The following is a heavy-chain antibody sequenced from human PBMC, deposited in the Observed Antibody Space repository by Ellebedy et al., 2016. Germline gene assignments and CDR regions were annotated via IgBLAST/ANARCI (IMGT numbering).Heavy chain of an antibody. D-gene: IGHD3-10*01. V-gene: IGHV1-8*01. CDR2: MNPNSGNT. CDR1: GYTFTSYD. CDR3: ARGTYGSYYYYYMDV. Sequence: ASVKVSXKASGYTFTSYDINWVRQATGQGLEWMGWMNPNSGNTGYAQKFQGRVTMTRNTSISTAYMELSSLRSEDTAVYYCARGTYGSYYYYYMDVWGKGTTVTVSS. J-gene: IGHJ6*03.